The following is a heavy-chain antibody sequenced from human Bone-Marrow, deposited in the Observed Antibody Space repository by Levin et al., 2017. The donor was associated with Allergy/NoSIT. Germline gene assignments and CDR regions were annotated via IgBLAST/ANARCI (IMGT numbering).Heavy chain of an antibody. CDR2: IYYSGST. CDR3: ARDRGSGLDY. J-gene: IGHJ4*02. CDR1: GGSIRSYY. D-gene: IGHD6-19*01. V-gene: IGHV4-59*01. Sequence: SQTLSLPCTVSGGSIRSYYWSWIRQPPGKGLEWIGYIYYSGSTNYNPSLKSRVTISVDTSKNQFSLKLSSVTAADTAVYYCARDRGSGLDYWGQGTLVTVSS.